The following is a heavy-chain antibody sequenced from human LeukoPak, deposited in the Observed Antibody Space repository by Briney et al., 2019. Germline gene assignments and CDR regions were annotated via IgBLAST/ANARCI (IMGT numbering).Heavy chain of an antibody. Sequence: ASVKVSRKASGYTFTSYGISWVRQAPGQGLEWMGWISAYNGNTNYAQKLQGRVTMTTDTSTSTAHMELRSLRSDDTAVYYCARETGIAVAAHLNYWGQGTLVTVSS. CDR3: ARETGIAVAAHLNY. D-gene: IGHD6-19*01. CDR1: GYTFTSYG. J-gene: IGHJ4*02. CDR2: ISAYNGNT. V-gene: IGHV1-18*01.